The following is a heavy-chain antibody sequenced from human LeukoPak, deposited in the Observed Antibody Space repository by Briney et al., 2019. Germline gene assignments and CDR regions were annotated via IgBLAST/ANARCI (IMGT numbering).Heavy chain of an antibody. V-gene: IGHV3-30*04. CDR2: MSYDGRNK. CDR1: GFSLSSYA. D-gene: IGHD7-27*01. J-gene: IGHJ6*02. CDR3: ARGPSSAVTRPVYRWDYWGYYALDV. Sequence: TGRSLRLSCAVSGFSLSSYAMHWVRQAPGKGLEWVAVMSYDGRNKYYADSVEARFSISRDTSKNTLDLEMNSLRPEDTAIYYCARGPSSAVTRPVYRWDYWGYYALDVWGQGTTVTVSS.